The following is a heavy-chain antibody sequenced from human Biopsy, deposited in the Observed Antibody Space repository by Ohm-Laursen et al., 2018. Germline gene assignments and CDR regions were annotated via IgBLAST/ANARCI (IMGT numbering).Heavy chain of an antibody. D-gene: IGHD2-15*01. J-gene: IGHJ4*02. CDR2: IYAGATT. CDR1: KFTVRTNS. CDR3: ARGSGSGFYFDQ. Sequence: GSLRLSCAASKFTVRTNSMSWVRLAPGQGLEWVSVIYAGATTYYPDSVKGRFTISRDNSRNTVYLQMDSLRGEDTAVYFCARGSGSGFYFDQWGQGTLVTVSS. V-gene: IGHV3-66*01.